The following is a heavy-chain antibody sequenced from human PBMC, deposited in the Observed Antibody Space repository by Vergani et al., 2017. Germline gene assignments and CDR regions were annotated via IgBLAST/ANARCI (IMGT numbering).Heavy chain of an antibody. J-gene: IGHJ4*02. V-gene: IGHV3-30-3*01. CDR2: ISYDGSNK. Sequence: QVQLVESGGGVVQPGRSLRLSCSASGFTFSCYAMHWVRQAPGKGLEGVAVISYDGSNKYYADSVKGRFTISRDNSKNTLYLQMNSLRAEDAAVYYCARESRKGYSGYDAVNYWGQGTLVTVSS. D-gene: IGHD5-12*01. CDR1: GFTFSCYA. CDR3: ARESRKGYSGYDAVNY.